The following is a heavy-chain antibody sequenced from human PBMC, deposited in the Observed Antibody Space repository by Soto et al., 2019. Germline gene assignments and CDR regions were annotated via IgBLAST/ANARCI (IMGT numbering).Heavy chain of an antibody. V-gene: IGHV4-34*01. CDR2: INHSGST. CDR1: GGSFSGYY. J-gene: IGHJ6*03. CDR3: ARGPQVVVPAAPDGKVYYYYMDV. Sequence: TLSLTCAVYGGSFSGYYWSWIRQPPGKGLEWIGEINHSGSTNYNPSLKSRVTISVDTSKNQFSLKLSSVTAADTAVYYCARGPQVVVPAAPDGKVYYYYMDVWGKGTTVTVSS. D-gene: IGHD2-2*01.